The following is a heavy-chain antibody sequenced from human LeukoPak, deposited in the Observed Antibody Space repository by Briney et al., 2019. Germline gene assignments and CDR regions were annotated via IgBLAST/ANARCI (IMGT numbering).Heavy chain of an antibody. Sequence: SETLSLTCAVYGGSFSGYYWSWIRQPPGKGLEWIGEINHSGSTNYNPSLKSRVTISVDTSKNQFSLKLSSVTAADTAVYYCARRGLRPYYYYGMDLWGQGTTVTVSS. CDR2: INHSGST. D-gene: IGHD2-15*01. CDR1: GGSFSGYY. CDR3: ARRGLRPYYYYGMDL. V-gene: IGHV4-34*01. J-gene: IGHJ6*02.